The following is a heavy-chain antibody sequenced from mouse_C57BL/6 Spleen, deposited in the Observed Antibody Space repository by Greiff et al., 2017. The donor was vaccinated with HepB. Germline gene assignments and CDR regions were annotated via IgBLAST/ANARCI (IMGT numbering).Heavy chain of an antibody. J-gene: IGHJ3*01. D-gene: IGHD4-1*01. CDR2: IYPGNSDT. CDR3: TRSNWDVGWCAY. V-gene: IGHV1-5*01. CDR1: GYTFTSYW. Sequence: EVQLQQSGTVLARPGASVKMSCKTSGYTFTSYWMHWVKQRPGQGLEWIGAIYPGNSDTSYNQKFKGKAKLTAVTSASTAYMELSSLTNEDSAVYYCTRSNWDVGWCAYWGQGTLVTVSA.